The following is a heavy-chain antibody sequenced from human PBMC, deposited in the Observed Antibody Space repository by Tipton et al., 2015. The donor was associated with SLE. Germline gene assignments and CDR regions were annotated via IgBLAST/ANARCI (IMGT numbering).Heavy chain of an antibody. CDR3: ARFRREHQLVRLAWL. CDR1: GGSFSGYY. J-gene: IGHJ4*02. Sequence: TLSLTCAVYGGSFSGYYWSWIRQPPGKGLEWIGEINHSGSTNYNPSLKSRVTISMDTSKNQLSLKLSSVTAADTAMYYCARFRREHQLVRLAWLWGQGTLVTVSS. CDR2: INHSGST. D-gene: IGHD1-1*01. V-gene: IGHV4-34*01.